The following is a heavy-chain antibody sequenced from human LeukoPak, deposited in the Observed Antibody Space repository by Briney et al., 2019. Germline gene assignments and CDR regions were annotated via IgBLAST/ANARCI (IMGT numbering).Heavy chain of an antibody. D-gene: IGHD5-18*01. Sequence: SVKVSCKASGGTFSSYAISWVRQAPGQGLEWMGRIIPLLGIANYAQKFQGRVTITADKSTSTAYMELSSLRSEDTAVYYCARDPHTAMVQTTFDYWGQGTLVTVSS. J-gene: IGHJ4*02. CDR1: GGTFSSYA. CDR3: ARDPHTAMVQTTFDY. CDR2: IIPLLGIA. V-gene: IGHV1-69*04.